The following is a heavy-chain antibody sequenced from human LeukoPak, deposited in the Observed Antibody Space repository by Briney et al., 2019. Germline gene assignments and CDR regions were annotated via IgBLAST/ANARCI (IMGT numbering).Heavy chain of an antibody. Sequence: PGGSLRLSCAASGFTFSSYWMAWVRQAPGKGLEWVANIKEDESAKHQADSVKGRFTISRDNAQNSVYLQMSSLRGEDTAVYYCARHVGGSLDYWGQGTLVTVSS. CDR1: GFTFSSYW. CDR3: ARHVGGSLDY. D-gene: IGHD1-26*01. V-gene: IGHV3-7*01. CDR2: IKEDESAK. J-gene: IGHJ4*02.